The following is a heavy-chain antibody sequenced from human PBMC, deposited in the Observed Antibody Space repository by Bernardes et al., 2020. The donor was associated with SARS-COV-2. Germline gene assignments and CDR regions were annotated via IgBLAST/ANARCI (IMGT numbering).Heavy chain of an antibody. V-gene: IGHV4-61*01. D-gene: IGHD3-10*01. CDR2: ISYSGST. J-gene: IGHJ4*02. CDR1: GGSVSSSTYY. CDR3: ARGLYFGELSLDF. Sequence: SETLSLTCTVSGGSVSSSTYYWSWIRQPPGKGLEWIGYISYSGSTNYNPSLKSRVTISVDMSKNQFSLRLNSVTAADTAVYYCARGLYFGELSLDFWGQGSLVTVSS.